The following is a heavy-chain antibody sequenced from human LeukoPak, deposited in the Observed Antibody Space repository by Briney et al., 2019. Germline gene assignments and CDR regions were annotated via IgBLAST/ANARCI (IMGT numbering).Heavy chain of an antibody. CDR2: IWYDGSNK. CDR3: ARDGPTYYYDSSGYYDY. V-gene: IGHV3-33*07. D-gene: IGHD3-22*01. Sequence: GGSLRLSCVASGFTFSSYGMYWLRQAPGKGLEWVAVIWYDGSNKYYADSVKGRFTISRDNSKNTLYLQMNSLRAEDTAVYYCARDGPTYYYDSSGYYDYWGQGTLVTVSS. J-gene: IGHJ4*02. CDR1: GFTFSSYG.